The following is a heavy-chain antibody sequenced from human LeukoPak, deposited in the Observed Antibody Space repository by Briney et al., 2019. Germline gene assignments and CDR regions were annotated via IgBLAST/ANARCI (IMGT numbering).Heavy chain of an antibody. CDR3: ARGYNSAVVRGRAEYFQH. CDR2: IYTSGST. J-gene: IGHJ1*01. V-gene: IGHV4-4*07. D-gene: IGHD4-23*01. CDR1: GGSISSYY. Sequence: KASETLSLTCTVSGGSISSYYWSWIRQPAGKGLEWIGRIYTSGSTNYNPSLKSRVTMSVDTSKNQFSLKLSSVTAADTAVYYCARGYNSAVVRGRAEYFQHWGQGTLVTVSS.